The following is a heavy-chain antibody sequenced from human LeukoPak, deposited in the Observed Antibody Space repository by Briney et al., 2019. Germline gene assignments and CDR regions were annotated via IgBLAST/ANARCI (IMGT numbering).Heavy chain of an antibody. V-gene: IGHV3-48*02. D-gene: IGHD6-6*01. CDR3: ARDYTYRSSSIIDY. Sequence: GGSLRLSCAASGFTFSSYSMNWVRQAPGKGPEWVSYISSSSSTIYYADSVKGRFTISRDNAKNSLYLQMHSLRDEDTAVYYCARDYTYRSSSIIDYWGQGTLVTVSS. CDR1: GFTFSSYS. J-gene: IGHJ4*02. CDR2: ISSSSSTI.